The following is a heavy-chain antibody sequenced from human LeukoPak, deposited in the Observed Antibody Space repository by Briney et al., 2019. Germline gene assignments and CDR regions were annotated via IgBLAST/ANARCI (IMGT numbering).Heavy chain of an antibody. V-gene: IGHV3-74*01. Sequence: GSLRLSCAASGFTFSSYWMHWVRQAPGKGLVWVSRINSDGSSTSYADSVKGRFTISRDNAKNTLYLQMNSLRAEDTAVYYCAREYYDILTGYYNYYYYYYMDVWGKGTTVTVSS. CDR2: INSDGSST. D-gene: IGHD3-9*01. J-gene: IGHJ6*03. CDR3: AREYYDILTGYYNYYYYYYMDV. CDR1: GFTFSSYW.